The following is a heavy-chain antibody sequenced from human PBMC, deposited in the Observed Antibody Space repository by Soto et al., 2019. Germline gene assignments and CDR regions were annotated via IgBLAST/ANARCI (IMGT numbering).Heavy chain of an antibody. V-gene: IGHV1-69*01. CDR3: ARSYCSGGCCYPTQHDY. CDR2: IMPIFGTA. D-gene: IGHD2-15*01. J-gene: IGHJ4*02. CDR1: GGTFSSYA. Sequence: QVQLVQSGAEVKKPGSSVKVSCKASGGTFSSYAISWVRQAPGQGLEWMGGIMPIFGTANYAKKFQGRVTITAEESTSTAYMEVSSLRCEDTAVYYCARSYCSGGCCYPTQHDYWGQGTLVTVSS.